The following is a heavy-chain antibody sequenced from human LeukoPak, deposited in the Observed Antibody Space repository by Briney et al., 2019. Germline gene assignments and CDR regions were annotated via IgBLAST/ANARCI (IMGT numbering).Heavy chain of an antibody. J-gene: IGHJ2*01. CDR2: ISGSGGST. CDR3: AKMAYYDSSGLYHWYFDL. CDR1: GFTFSSYG. Sequence: PGGSLRLSCAASGFTFSSYGMSWVRQAPGKGLEWVSAISGSGGSTYYADSVKGRFTISRDNSKNTLYLQMNSLRAEDTAVYYCAKMAYYDSSGLYHWYFDLWSRGTLVTVSS. D-gene: IGHD3-22*01. V-gene: IGHV3-23*01.